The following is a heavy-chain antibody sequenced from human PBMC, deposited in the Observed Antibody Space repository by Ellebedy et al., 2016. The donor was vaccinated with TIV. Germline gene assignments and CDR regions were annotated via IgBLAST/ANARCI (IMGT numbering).Heavy chain of an antibody. CDR2: ISGSGGST. CDR1: GFTFSSYA. J-gene: IGHJ4*02. D-gene: IGHD3-22*01. V-gene: IGHV3-23*01. Sequence: GESLKISXAASGFTFSSYAMSWVRQAPGKGLEWVSAISGSGGSTYYADSVKGRFTISRDNSKNTLYLQMNSLRAEDTAVYYCAKDLVRGTYYYDSSGYYNGPFDYWGQGTLVTVSS. CDR3: AKDLVRGTYYYDSSGYYNGPFDY.